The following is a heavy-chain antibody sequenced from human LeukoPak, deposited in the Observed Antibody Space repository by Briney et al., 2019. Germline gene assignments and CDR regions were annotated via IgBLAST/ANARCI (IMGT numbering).Heavy chain of an antibody. CDR1: GYTLTGYY. D-gene: IGHD3-3*01. J-gene: IGHJ5*02. CDR2: INPNSGGT. CDR3: ARLDYWRLWFDP. Sequence: ASVKVSCKASGYTLTGYYMHWVRQAPGQGLEWMGWINPNSGGTNYAQKFQGRVTMTRDTSISTAYMELSRLRSDDTAVYYCARLDYWRLWFDPWGQGTLVTVSS. V-gene: IGHV1-2*02.